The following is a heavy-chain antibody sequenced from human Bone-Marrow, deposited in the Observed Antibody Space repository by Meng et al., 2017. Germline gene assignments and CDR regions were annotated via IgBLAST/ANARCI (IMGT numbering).Heavy chain of an antibody. J-gene: IGHJ5*02. D-gene: IGHD3-16*01. CDR2: ISSSSSYI. CDR1: GFTFSSYS. V-gene: IGHV3-21*01. CDR3: ARGSGLVVRWFDP. Sequence: GEFMKTCCPASGFTFSSYSMNWVRQAPGEGLEWVSSISSSSSYIYYADSVKGRFTISRDNAKNSLYLQMNSLRAEDTAVYYCARGSGLVVRWFDPWGQGTLVTVSS.